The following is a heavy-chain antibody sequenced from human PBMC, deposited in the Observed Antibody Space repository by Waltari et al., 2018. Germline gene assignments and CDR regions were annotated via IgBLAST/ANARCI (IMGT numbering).Heavy chain of an antibody. Sequence: QVQLQESGPGLVKPSQTLSLTCNVSGDFIERGSYYWSWVRHPAGRGLEWIGRIYASGSTNYNPDLKSRVTLSVDTAKNQVSLRLTSVTAADSAVYFCARTLEKTYGGWYFDSWGQGTRVTVSS. CDR3: ARTLEKTYGGWYFDS. J-gene: IGHJ4*02. V-gene: IGHV4-61*02. CDR2: IYASGST. CDR1: GDFIERGSYY. D-gene: IGHD3-10*01.